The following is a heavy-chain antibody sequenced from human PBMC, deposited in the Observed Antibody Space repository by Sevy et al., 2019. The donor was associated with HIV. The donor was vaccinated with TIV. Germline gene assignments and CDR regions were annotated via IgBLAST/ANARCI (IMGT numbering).Heavy chain of an antibody. J-gene: IGHJ6*02. CDR1: GFTFSIYS. D-gene: IGHD4-4*01. CDR2: ISHAGTSI. Sequence: GGSLRLSCAASGFTFSIYSMTWVRQAPGKGLEWISYISHAGTSIDYADSVKGRFTISRDNAQNSLYLQMDSLTPEDTAVYYCVRDRRPTTYIGLDVWGQGTTVTVSS. CDR3: VRDRRPTTYIGLDV. V-gene: IGHV3-48*04.